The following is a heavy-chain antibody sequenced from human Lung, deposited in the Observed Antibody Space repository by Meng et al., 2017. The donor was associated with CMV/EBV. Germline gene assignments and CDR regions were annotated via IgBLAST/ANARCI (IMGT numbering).Heavy chain of an antibody. Sequence: GESLKISCAASGFTFSSYWMHWVRQAPGKGLVWVSRINSDGSSTSDAASVKGRFTISRDNAKNTLYLQMNSLRAEDTAVYYCARDKVRYYDVWSGYGGMDVWGQGTTVTVSS. J-gene: IGHJ6*02. CDR3: ARDKVRYYDVWSGYGGMDV. CDR1: GFTFSSYW. CDR2: INSDGSST. V-gene: IGHV3-74*01. D-gene: IGHD3-3*01.